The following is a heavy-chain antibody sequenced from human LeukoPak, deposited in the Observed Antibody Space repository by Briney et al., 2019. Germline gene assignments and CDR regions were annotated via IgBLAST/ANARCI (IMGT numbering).Heavy chain of an antibody. Sequence: GGSLTLSCAAYGFTYRNHAMSWVRQAPGKGLEGVSAISESGGSTYYADCVKGRFTISRDNSKNPLYLQMNSLRAEDTAVYYCAKAPDRLMIVVVGDDWYFDLWGRGTLVSVSS. D-gene: IGHD3-22*01. V-gene: IGHV3-23*01. CDR1: GFTYRNHA. CDR3: AKAPDRLMIVVVGDDWYFDL. CDR2: ISESGGST. J-gene: IGHJ2*01.